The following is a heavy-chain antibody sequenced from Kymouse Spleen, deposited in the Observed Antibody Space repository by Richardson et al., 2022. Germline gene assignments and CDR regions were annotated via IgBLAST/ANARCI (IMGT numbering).Heavy chain of an antibody. V-gene: IGHV3-48*02. Sequence: EVQLVESGGGLVQPGGSLRLSCAASGFTFSSYSMNWVRQAPGKGLEWVSYISSSSSTIYYADSVKGRFTISRDNAKNSLYLQMNSLRDEDTAVYYCARGYCSSTSCRGYYGMDVWGQGTTVTVSS. J-gene: IGHJ6*02. CDR2: ISSSSSTI. D-gene: IGHD2-2*02. CDR1: GFTFSSYS. CDR3: ARGYCSSTSCRGYYGMDV.